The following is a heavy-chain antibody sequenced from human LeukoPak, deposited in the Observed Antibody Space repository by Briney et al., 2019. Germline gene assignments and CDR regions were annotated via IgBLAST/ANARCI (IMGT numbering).Heavy chain of an antibody. CDR2: INYSGTT. Sequence: SETLSLTCTVSGGSISVYYWHWIRQSPGMGLEWIGYINYSGTTDYNPSLKSRVTISVDTSKNQFSLNLRSATAADTAVYYCAREYSSFEYWGQGILVTVSS. CDR1: GGSISVYY. D-gene: IGHD5-18*01. CDR3: AREYSSFEY. V-gene: IGHV4-59*01. J-gene: IGHJ4*02.